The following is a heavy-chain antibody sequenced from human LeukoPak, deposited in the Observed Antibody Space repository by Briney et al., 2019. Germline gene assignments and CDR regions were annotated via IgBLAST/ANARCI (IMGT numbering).Heavy chain of an antibody. J-gene: IGHJ4*02. V-gene: IGHV4-59*01. Sequence: PSETLSLTCTVSGASIRSFYWSWIRQSPDKGLEWIGYINYSGGANYNPSLQSRATISLDASESQFSLSLKSVTAADTAIYYRARWSNSWKLFDHWGQGTLVTVSS. CDR1: GASIRSFY. CDR3: ARWSNSWKLFDH. CDR2: INYSGGA. D-gene: IGHD1-1*01.